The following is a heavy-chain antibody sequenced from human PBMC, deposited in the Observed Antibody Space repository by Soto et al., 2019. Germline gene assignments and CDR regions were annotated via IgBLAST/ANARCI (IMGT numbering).Heavy chain of an antibody. Sequence: QPGGSLRLSCAASGFTFSDHYMDWVRQAPGKGLEWVGRSRNKANSYTTEYGASVKGRFTISRDDSKNSLYLQMNSLKTEDTAVYYCVRPTYTSNWNLDYWGQGTLVTVSS. J-gene: IGHJ4*01. D-gene: IGHD6-13*01. CDR2: SRNKANSYTT. CDR3: VRPTYTSNWNLDY. V-gene: IGHV3-72*01. CDR1: GFTFSDHY.